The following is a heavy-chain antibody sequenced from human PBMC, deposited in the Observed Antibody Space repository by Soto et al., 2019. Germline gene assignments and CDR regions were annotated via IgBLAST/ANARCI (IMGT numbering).Heavy chain of an antibody. CDR2: TSYDGSNK. V-gene: IGHV3-30*03. J-gene: IGHJ4*02. Sequence: QVQLVESGGGVVQPGRSLRLSCAASGFTFSSYGMHWVRQAPGKGLEWVAVTSYDGSNKYYADSVKGRFTISRDNSKNTLYLQMNSLRAEDTAVYYCATILTTVKDYWGQGTLVTVSS. D-gene: IGHD4-17*01. CDR1: GFTFSSYG. CDR3: ATILTTVKDY.